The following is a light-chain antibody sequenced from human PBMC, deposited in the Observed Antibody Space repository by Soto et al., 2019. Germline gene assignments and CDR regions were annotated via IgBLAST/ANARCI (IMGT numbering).Light chain of an antibody. Sequence: EIVLTQSPATLSLSPGERATLSCRASQSVSSYLAWYQQKPGQAPRLLIYDASNRATGIPARFSGSGSGTDFTLTISSLEPEDCAVYYCQQRSNWPPYPFGQGTKLEIK. CDR3: QQRSNWPPYP. J-gene: IGKJ2*01. V-gene: IGKV3-11*01. CDR1: QSVSSY. CDR2: DAS.